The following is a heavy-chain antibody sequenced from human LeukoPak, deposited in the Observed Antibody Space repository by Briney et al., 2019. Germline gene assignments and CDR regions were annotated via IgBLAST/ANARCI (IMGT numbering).Heavy chain of an antibody. J-gene: IGHJ4*02. CDR3: AKVFRRQQWLVPCFDY. Sequence: GGSLRLSCAASGFTFDDYAMHWVRQAPGKGLEWVSGISWNSGSIGYADSVEGRFTISRDNAKNSLYLQMNSLRAEDTALYYCAKVFRRQQWLVPCFDYWGQGTLVTVS. CDR2: ISWNSGSI. D-gene: IGHD6-19*01. CDR1: GFTFDDYA. V-gene: IGHV3-9*01.